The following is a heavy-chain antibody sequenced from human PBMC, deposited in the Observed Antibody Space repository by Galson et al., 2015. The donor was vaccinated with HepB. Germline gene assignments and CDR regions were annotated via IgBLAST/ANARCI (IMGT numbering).Heavy chain of an antibody. J-gene: IGHJ6*02. D-gene: IGHD1-14*01. Sequence: FCKASGYTFPAYYVHWVRQAPGQGLEWMGRINPNSGGTNFAQKFQDRVTMTRDKSINTAYLELSRLRTDDTAVYYCARAGTTWGLFSYYGLDVWGQGTTLTVSS. CDR3: ARAGTTWGLFSYYGLDV. V-gene: IGHV1-2*06. CDR2: INPNSGGT. CDR1: GYTFPAYY.